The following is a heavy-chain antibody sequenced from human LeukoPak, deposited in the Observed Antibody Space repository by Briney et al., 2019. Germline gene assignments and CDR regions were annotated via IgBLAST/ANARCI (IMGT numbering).Heavy chain of an antibody. Sequence: ASVKVSCKASGYTFTSYDINWLRQATGQGLEWMGWMNPNSGNTGYAQKFQGRVTMTRNTSISTAYMELSSLRSEDTAVYYCARSDFWSGYSYYFDYWGQGTLVTVSS. CDR2: MNPNSGNT. J-gene: IGHJ4*02. CDR1: GYTFTSYD. CDR3: ARSDFWSGYSYYFDY. D-gene: IGHD3-3*01. V-gene: IGHV1-8*01.